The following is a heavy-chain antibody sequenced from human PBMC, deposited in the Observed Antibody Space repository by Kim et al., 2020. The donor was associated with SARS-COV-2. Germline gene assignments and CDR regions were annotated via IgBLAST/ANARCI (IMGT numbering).Heavy chain of an antibody. D-gene: IGHD3-10*01. J-gene: IGHJ6*04. CDR3: AREGYYGSGTNYYYYYGMDV. CDR2: ISAYNGNT. Sequence: ASVKVSCKASGYTFTSYGISWVRQAPGQGLEWMGWISAYNGNTNYAQKLQGRVTMTTDTSTSTAYMELRSLRSDDTAVYYCAREGYYGSGTNYYYYYGMDVWGEGTTVTVSS. V-gene: IGHV1-18*01. CDR1: GYTFTSYG.